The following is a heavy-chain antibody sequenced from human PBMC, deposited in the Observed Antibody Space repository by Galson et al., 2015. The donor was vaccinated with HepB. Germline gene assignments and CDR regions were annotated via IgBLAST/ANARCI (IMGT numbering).Heavy chain of an antibody. CDR1: GFPFSSYA. V-gene: IGHV3-23*01. CDR2: ISGSGGST. CDR3: ANLYGSGSYHITRSGFDY. D-gene: IGHD3-10*01. Sequence: LRLSCAASGFPFSSYAMSWVRQAPGKGLEWVSAISGSGGSTYYADSVKGRFTISRDNSKNTLYLQMNSLRAEDTAVYYCANLYGSGSYHITRSGFDYWGQGTLVTVSS. J-gene: IGHJ4*02.